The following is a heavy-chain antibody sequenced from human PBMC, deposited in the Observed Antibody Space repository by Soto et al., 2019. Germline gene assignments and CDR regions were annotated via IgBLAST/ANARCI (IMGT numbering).Heavy chain of an antibody. CDR1: GGSISSGGYY. D-gene: IGHD6-13*01. CDR3: ARVADSSSWYIPRRIYYYYYYGMDV. CDR2: IYYSGST. J-gene: IGHJ6*02. V-gene: IGHV4-31*03. Sequence: SETLSLTCTVSGGSISSGGYYWSWIRQHPGKGLEWIGYIYYSGSTYYNPSLKSRVTISVDTSKNQFSLKLSSVTAEDTAVYYCARVADSSSWYIPRRIYYYYYYGMDVWGQGTTVTVSS.